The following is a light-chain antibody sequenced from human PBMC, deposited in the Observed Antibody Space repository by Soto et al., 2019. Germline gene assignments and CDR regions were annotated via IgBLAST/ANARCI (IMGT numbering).Light chain of an antibody. J-gene: IGLJ1*01. CDR3: SSYTGGNPSYV. CDR2: EVT. Sequence: QSVLTQPPSASGSPGQSVTISCTGTSXDVGGYDYVSWYQQHPGKAPKLMIYEVTIRPSGVSDRFSGSKSGNTASLTVSGLQAEDEADYYCSSYTGGNPSYVFGTGTKGTVL. V-gene: IGLV2-8*01. CDR1: SXDVGGYDY.